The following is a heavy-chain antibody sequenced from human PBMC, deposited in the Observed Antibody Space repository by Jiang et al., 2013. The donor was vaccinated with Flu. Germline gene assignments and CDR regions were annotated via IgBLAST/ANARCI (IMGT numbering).Heavy chain of an antibody. CDR1: GGSISSGNYY. J-gene: IGHJ4*02. CDR3: AREKEGRFDY. V-gene: IGHV4-30-4*01. Sequence: SLTCTVSGGSISSGNYYWTWIRQPPGKGLEWIGYIYYSGSTYYNPSLKSRVTISVDTSKNQFSLKLSSVTAADTAVYYCAREKEGRFDYWGQGTLVTVSS. CDR2: IYYSGST.